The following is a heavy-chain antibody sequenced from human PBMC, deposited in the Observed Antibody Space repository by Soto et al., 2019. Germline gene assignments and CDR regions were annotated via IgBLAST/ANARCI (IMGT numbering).Heavy chain of an antibody. D-gene: IGHD2-15*01. Sequence: PGGSLRLSCAASGFTFSDYYMSWIRQAPGKGLEWVSYISSSGSTIYYADSVKGRFTISRDNAKNSLYLQMNSLRAEDTAVYYCARDPRSAVAAYNWFDPWGQGTLVTVSS. J-gene: IGHJ5*02. CDR2: ISSSGSTI. CDR3: ARDPRSAVAAYNWFDP. V-gene: IGHV3-11*01. CDR1: GFTFSDYY.